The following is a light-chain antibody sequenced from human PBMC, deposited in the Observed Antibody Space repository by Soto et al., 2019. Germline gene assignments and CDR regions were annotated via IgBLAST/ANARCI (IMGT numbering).Light chain of an antibody. Sequence: QSALTQPPSASGFPGQSVTISCTGTSSDVGYDDYVSWYQQLPGKAPKLLIYEDTNRPSGVPDRVSASKSGNTASLTVSGLGAEDEADYYCSSYAGSNNFVFGSGTKVTVL. CDR1: SSDVGYDDY. CDR3: SSYAGSNNFV. CDR2: EDT. V-gene: IGLV2-8*01. J-gene: IGLJ1*01.